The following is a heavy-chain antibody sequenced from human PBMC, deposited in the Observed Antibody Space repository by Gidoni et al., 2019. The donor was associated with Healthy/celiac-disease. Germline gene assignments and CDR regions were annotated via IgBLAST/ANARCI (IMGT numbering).Heavy chain of an antibody. V-gene: IGHV3-20*04. J-gene: IGHJ4*02. D-gene: IGHD3-22*01. CDR3: ARIGYYDSSGYYYYFDY. CDR2: INWNGGRT. CDR1: GFTFDDYG. Sequence: EVQLVESGGGVVRPGGSLRLSCAASGFTFDDYGMSWVRQAPGKGLEWVSGINWNGGRTGYADSVKGRFTISRDNAKNSLYLQMNSLRAEDTALYYCARIGYYDSSGYYYYFDYWGQGTLVTVSS.